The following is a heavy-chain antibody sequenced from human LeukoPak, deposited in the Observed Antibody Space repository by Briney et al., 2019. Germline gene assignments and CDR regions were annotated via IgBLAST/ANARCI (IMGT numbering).Heavy chain of an antibody. Sequence: ASVKVSCKASGFTFTSTAVQWVRQARGQRLEWIGWIVVGSGNTNYAQKFQERVTITSDMSTSTAYMELSSLRSEDTAVYYCAAVAVSYYYGMDVWGKGTTVTVSS. V-gene: IGHV1-58*01. CDR3: AAVAVSYYYGMDV. CDR2: IVVGSGNT. J-gene: IGHJ6*04. CDR1: GFTFTSTA.